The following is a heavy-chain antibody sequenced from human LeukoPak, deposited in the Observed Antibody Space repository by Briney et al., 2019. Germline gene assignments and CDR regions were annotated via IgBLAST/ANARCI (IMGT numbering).Heavy chain of an antibody. J-gene: IGHJ4*02. Sequence: GGTLRLSCAASGFTFSNYGMNWVRQAPGKGLEWVSAISGSGGSTYYADSVKGRFTISRDNSKNTLYLQMNSLRAEDTAVYYCANLGRYSSSGFGYWGQGTLVTVSS. CDR1: GFTFSNYG. CDR3: ANLGRYSSSGFGY. CDR2: ISGSGGST. V-gene: IGHV3-23*01. D-gene: IGHD6-13*01.